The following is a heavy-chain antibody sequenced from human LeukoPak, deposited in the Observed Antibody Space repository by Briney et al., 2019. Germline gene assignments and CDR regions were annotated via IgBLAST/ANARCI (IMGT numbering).Heavy chain of an antibody. Sequence: GASVKPSCNASGYTFTSYGINWVRKATGQGLEWMGWMNPNSSNTAYAQKFQGRVIITRNTSISTAYMELRSLAAEDTAVYYCARGVYCSGGSCYSYNSWFDPWGQGTLVTVSS. CDR3: ARGVYCSGGSCYSYNSWFDP. D-gene: IGHD2-15*01. V-gene: IGHV1-8*01. CDR1: GYTFTSYG. J-gene: IGHJ5*02. CDR2: MNPNSSNT.